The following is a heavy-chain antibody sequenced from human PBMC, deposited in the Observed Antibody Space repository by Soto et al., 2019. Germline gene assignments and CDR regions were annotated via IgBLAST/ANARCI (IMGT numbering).Heavy chain of an antibody. V-gene: IGHV2-5*01. CDR2: IFWNDDK. Sequence: QITLKESGPTLVKPTQTLTLTCTFSGFSLSTTGVGVAWIRQPPGKALEWLALIFWNDDKHYSPSMKSRLTITKDTSKNQVVLTMTNVDPVDAATYYCAQSSSGWSSARMDVWGQGTTVTVSS. CDR1: GFSLSTTGVG. J-gene: IGHJ6*02. CDR3: AQSSSGWSSARMDV. D-gene: IGHD6-19*01.